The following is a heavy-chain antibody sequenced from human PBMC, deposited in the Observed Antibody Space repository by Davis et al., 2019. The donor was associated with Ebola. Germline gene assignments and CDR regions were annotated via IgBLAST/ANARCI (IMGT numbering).Heavy chain of an antibody. Sequence: SETLSLTCAVYGGSFSGYYWSWIRQPPGKGLEWIGYIYYSGSTNYNPSLKSRVTISVDTSKNQFSLKLSSVTAADTAVYYCAITLVRFLEWLSLDYWGQGTLVTVSS. CDR2: IYYSGST. J-gene: IGHJ4*02. CDR3: AITLVRFLEWLSLDY. D-gene: IGHD3-3*01. V-gene: IGHV4-59*12. CDR1: GGSFSGYY.